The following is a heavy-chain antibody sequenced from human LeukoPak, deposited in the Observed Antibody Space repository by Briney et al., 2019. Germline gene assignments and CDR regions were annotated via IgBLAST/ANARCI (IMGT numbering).Heavy chain of an antibody. D-gene: IGHD1-1*01. CDR1: GFTVSSNY. J-gene: IGHJ4*02. CDR2: IYSAGST. Sequence: GGSLRLSCAASGFTVSSNYMSWVRQAPGKGLELVSVIYSAGSTYYADSVKGRFTISRDNSKNTLYLQMNSLRAEDTAVYYCARAIRYIFDSWGQGTLVTVSS. V-gene: IGHV3-53*01. CDR3: ARAIRYIFDS.